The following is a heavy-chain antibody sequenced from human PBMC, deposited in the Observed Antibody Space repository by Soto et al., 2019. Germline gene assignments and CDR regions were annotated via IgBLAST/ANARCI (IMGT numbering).Heavy chain of an antibody. J-gene: IGHJ5*02. Sequence: PSETLSLTCTVSGGSIRSTTYYWAYIRQPPGKGLEWIGSLYFTGSTYYNPSLKSRLTISVDTSKNQFSLKLTSVTAADTAVYYCATLVAKYGSSSGRFDPWGQGTLVTVSS. D-gene: IGHD6-6*01. CDR3: ATLVAKYGSSSGRFDP. V-gene: IGHV4-39*01. CDR1: GGSIRSTTYY. CDR2: LYFTGST.